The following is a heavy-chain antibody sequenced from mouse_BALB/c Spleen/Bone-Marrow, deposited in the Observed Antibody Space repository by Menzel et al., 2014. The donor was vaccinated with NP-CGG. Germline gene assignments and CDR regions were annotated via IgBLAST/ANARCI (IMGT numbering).Heavy chain of an antibody. J-gene: IGHJ3*01. D-gene: IGHD2-4*01. V-gene: IGHV1-87*01. CDR3: ARGGITTSPFAY. Sequence: QVQLQQSGAELARPGASVKLSCKASGYTFTNYWMHWVKQRPGQGLEWIGTIFPGDGDTRCTQKFKGKATLTADKSSTTAYMQLSSLASEDSAVYYCARGGITTSPFAYWGQGTLVTVSA. CDR1: GYTFTNYW. CDR2: IFPGDGDT.